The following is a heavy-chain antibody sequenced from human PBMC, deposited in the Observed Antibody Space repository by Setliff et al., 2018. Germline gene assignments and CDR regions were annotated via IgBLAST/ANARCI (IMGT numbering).Heavy chain of an antibody. J-gene: IGHJ6*03. CDR1: GGAFSSYG. CDR3: VREGVDSRSSTDYRYYMDV. V-gene: IGHV1-69*05. CDR2: TIPMFGTT. Sequence: GASVKVSCKASGGAFSSYGISWVRQAPGQGLEWMGGTIPMFGTTSYARKFQGRVTIITDESTSTAYMQLSSLGSEDTAVYCCVREGVDSRSSTDYRYYMDVWGKGTTVTVSS. D-gene: IGHD3-22*01.